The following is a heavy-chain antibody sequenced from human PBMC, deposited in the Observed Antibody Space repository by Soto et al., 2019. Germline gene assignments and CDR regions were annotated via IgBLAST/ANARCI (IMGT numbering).Heavy chain of an antibody. CDR1: GYTFTSYG. CDR3: ARGESRRQLWLWETSWFDP. V-gene: IGHV1-18*01. J-gene: IGHJ5*02. CDR2: ISAYNGNT. D-gene: IGHD5-18*01. Sequence: GASVKVSCKASGYTFTSYGISWVRQAPGQGPEWMGWISAYNGNTNYAQKLQGRVTMTTDTSTSTAYMELRSLRSDDTAVYYCARGESRRQLWLWETSWFDPWGQGTLVTVSS.